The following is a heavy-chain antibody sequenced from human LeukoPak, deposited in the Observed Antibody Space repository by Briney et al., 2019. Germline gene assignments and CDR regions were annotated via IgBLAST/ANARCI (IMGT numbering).Heavy chain of an antibody. D-gene: IGHD6-19*01. Sequence: PGGSLRLSCAASGFTFSSYSMNWVRQAPGKGLEWVSSISSSSSYIYYADSVKGRFTISRDNAENSLYLQMNSLRAEDTAVYYCASGYSSGSDAFDIWGQGTMVTVSS. CDR3: ASGYSSGSDAFDI. CDR1: GFTFSSYS. J-gene: IGHJ3*02. V-gene: IGHV3-21*01. CDR2: ISSSSSYI.